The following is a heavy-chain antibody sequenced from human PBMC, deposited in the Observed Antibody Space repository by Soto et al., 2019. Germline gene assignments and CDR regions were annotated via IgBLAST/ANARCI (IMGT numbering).Heavy chain of an antibody. Sequence: EVQLVESGGGLIQPGGSLRLSCAASEFTVSSNFMSWVRQAPGKGLEWVSVIYSGDSTYYAGSVKGRFTISRDNSKNTVYLQMNSLRAEDTAMYYCTTTRGLRFDYWGQGTLVTVSS. CDR2: IYSGDST. D-gene: IGHD1-1*01. CDR1: EFTVSSNF. V-gene: IGHV3-53*01. J-gene: IGHJ4*02. CDR3: TTTRGLRFDY.